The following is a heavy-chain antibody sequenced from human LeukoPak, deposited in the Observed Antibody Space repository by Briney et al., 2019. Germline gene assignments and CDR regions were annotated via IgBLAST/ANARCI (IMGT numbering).Heavy chain of an antibody. CDR3: ARDLNWGFDY. J-gene: IGHJ4*02. V-gene: IGHV3-48*04. CDR2: SRGSAIGLGSGE. D-gene: IGHD7-27*01. Sequence: GGSLRLSCAASGFTFSGMNWVRQAPGKGLEWISNSRGSAIGLGSGEYYADSVKGRFTISRDNAKNSLYLQMNSLSAEDTAFYYCARDLNWGFDYWGQGALVTVSS. CDR1: GFTFSG.